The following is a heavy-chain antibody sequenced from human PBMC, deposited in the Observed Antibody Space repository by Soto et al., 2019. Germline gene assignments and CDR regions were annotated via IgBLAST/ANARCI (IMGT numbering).Heavy chain of an antibody. D-gene: IGHD3-3*01. CDR1: GYTFTGYY. Sequence: ASVKVSCKASGYTFTGYYIHWVRQAPGQGLEWMGWIIPDSGATNYTQKFQGRVTMTSETSTNTAFLELSRLRSDDTAVYFCARGDRISIFGVIKWLDPWGPGTMVTV. J-gene: IGHJ5*02. V-gene: IGHV1-2*02. CDR2: IIPDSGAT. CDR3: ARGDRISIFGVIKWLDP.